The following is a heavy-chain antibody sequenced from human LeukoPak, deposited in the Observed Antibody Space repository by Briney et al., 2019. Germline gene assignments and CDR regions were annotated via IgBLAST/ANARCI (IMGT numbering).Heavy chain of an antibody. Sequence: GGSLRLSCAASGFTFSSHSMNWVRQAPGKGLEWVSYISSSSSTIYYADSVKGRFTISRDNAKNSLYLQMNSLRDEDTAVYYCARGLDYMGRLGYYYYYGMDVWGQGTTVTVSS. CDR3: ARGLDYMGRLGYYYYYGMDV. V-gene: IGHV3-48*02. CDR1: GFTFSSHS. J-gene: IGHJ6*02. D-gene: IGHD4-11*01. CDR2: ISSSSSTI.